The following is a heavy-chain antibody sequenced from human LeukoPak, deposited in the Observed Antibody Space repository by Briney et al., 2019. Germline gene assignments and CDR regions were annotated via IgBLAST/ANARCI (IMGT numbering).Heavy chain of an antibody. D-gene: IGHD1-26*01. V-gene: IGHV4-59*01. CDR1: GGSISNYY. Sequence: TETLSLTCTVSGGSISNYYWSWIRQPPGKGLEWIGCIYHTGSTNYNPSLKSRVTISVDTSENQFSLNLNSVTAADTAVYYCARSSGSYWYWGQGILVTVSS. CDR3: ARSSGSYWY. J-gene: IGHJ4*02. CDR2: IYHTGST.